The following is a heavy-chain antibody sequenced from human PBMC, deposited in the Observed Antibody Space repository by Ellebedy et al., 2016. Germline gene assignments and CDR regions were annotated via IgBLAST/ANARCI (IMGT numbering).Heavy chain of an antibody. D-gene: IGHD5-12*01. J-gene: IGHJ1*01. CDR1: AASTSSSSYY. V-gene: IGHV4-39*07. CDR2: IYYSGST. Sequence: SETLSLXCTVSAASTSSSSYYWGWIRPPPGKGLEWIGSIYYSGSTYYNPSLKSRVTISVDTSKNQFSLKLSSVTAADTAVYYCARDGYGDGYFQHWGQGTLVTVSS. CDR3: ARDGYGDGYFQH.